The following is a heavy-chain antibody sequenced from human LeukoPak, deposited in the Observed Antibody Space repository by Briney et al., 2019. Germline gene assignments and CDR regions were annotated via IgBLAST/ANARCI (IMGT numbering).Heavy chain of an antibody. CDR1: GYTFTGYY. Sequence: GASVKVSCKASGYTFTGYYMHWVRQAPGQGLEWMGWINPNSGGTNYAQKFQGRVTMTRDTSISTAYMELSRLRSDDTAVYYCARGNYDFWSGYYSAFDIWGQGTMVTVSS. CDR2: INPNSGGT. J-gene: IGHJ3*02. V-gene: IGHV1-2*02. CDR3: ARGNYDFWSGYYSAFDI. D-gene: IGHD3-3*01.